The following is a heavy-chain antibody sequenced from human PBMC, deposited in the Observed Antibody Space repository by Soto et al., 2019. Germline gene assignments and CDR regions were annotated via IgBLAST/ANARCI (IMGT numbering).Heavy chain of an antibody. CDR3: AKEGYDFWSGYSRNYFDY. CDR2: ISGSGGST. D-gene: IGHD3-3*01. CDR1: GFTFSSYA. J-gene: IGHJ4*02. V-gene: IGHV3-23*01. Sequence: EVQLLESGGGLVQPGGSLRLSCAASGFTFSSYAMSWVRQAPGKGLEWVSAISGSGGSTYYADSVKGRFTISRDNSKNTLYLQMNSLRAEDTAVYYCAKEGYDFWSGYSRNYFDYWGQGTLVTVSS.